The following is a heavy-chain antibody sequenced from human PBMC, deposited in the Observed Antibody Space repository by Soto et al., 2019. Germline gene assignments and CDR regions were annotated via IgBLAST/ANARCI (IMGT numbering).Heavy chain of an antibody. CDR3: AKGSWRGYCSDTNCDTINY. CDR2: MNPDRGNR. D-gene: IGHD2-2*02. Sequence: QVQLVQSGAEVKTPGASVKVSCKTSGYTFTSYDINWVRQATGQGREWMVWMNPDRGNRGYAQKFQGRVTMTTDTSISTAYMELSGLRSDDTAMYYCAKGSWRGYCSDTNCDTINYWGQGTLVTVSS. J-gene: IGHJ4*02. CDR1: GYTFTSYD. V-gene: IGHV1-8*01.